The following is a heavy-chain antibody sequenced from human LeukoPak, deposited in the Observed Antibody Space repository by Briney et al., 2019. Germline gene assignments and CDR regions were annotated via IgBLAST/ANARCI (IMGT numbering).Heavy chain of an antibody. D-gene: IGHD7-27*01. CDR2: ISSTGDTI. CDR3: VQDWAWGAFGY. Sequence: GGSLRLSCAVSGFIFSDYYMSWIRQAPGKGLEWVSYISSTGDTIYYADSVKGRFTISRDNSKNTLYLQMNSLRAEDTAVYYCVQDWAWGAFGYWGQGTLVTVSS. J-gene: IGHJ4*02. V-gene: IGHV3-11*01. CDR1: GFIFSDYY.